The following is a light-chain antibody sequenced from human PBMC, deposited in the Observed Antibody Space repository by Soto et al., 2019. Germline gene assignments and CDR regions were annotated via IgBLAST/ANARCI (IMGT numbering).Light chain of an antibody. CDR3: CSNTSSSTVV. V-gene: IGLV2-14*03. CDR2: DVS. Sequence: QSALTQPASVSGSPGQSITISCTGTSSDVGGFNYVSWYQRHPGKAPKLMIYDVSNRPSGVSNRFSGSKSGSTASLTLSGLEDEDEADYYCCSNTSSSTVVFGGGTKLTVL. J-gene: IGLJ2*01. CDR1: SSDVGGFNY.